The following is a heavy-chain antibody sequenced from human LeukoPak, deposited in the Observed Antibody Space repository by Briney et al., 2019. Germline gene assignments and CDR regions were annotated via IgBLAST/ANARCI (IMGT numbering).Heavy chain of an antibody. Sequence: ASVKVSCKASGGTFSSYAISWVRQAPGQGLEWMGRISAFNGNTHYAQILQGRVTMTSDTSTSTAYMELRSLRSDDTAVYYCARGPGDSNAYPFYWGQGTQVTVSS. CDR2: ISAFNGNT. CDR3: ARGPGDSNAYPFY. D-gene: IGHD3-22*01. J-gene: IGHJ4*02. V-gene: IGHV1-18*01. CDR1: GGTFSSYA.